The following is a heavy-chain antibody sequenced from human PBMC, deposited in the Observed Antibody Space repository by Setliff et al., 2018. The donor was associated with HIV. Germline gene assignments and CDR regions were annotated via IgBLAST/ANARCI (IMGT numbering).Heavy chain of an antibody. V-gene: IGHV3-74*01. CDR1: GFSFESHW. CDR3: VRDRIEGRTVFDT. D-gene: IGHD2-8*02. CDR2: ISGDGART. Sequence: GGSLRLSCAASGFSFESHWMHWVRQSPGKGLVWISRISGDGARTAYADSAKGRLTISRDNAANTLYLQVDGLRGEDSAVYYCVRDRIEGRTVFDTWGLGTQVTVSS. J-gene: IGHJ4*02.